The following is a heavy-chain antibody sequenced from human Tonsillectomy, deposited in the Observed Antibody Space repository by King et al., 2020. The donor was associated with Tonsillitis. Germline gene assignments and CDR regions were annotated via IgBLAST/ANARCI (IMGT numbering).Heavy chain of an antibody. J-gene: IGHJ4*02. CDR3: AGGEGVADDY. D-gene: IGHD3-16*01. Sequence: VQLVESGGGLVKPGGSLRLSCAASGITFSTYSMNWVRQAPGKGLEWVSSISSSSSYIYYADSVKGRFTISRDNAKISLYLQLNSLRVEDTAVYYCAGGEGVADDYWGQGTLVTVSS. CDR2: ISSSSSYI. CDR1: GITFSTYS. V-gene: IGHV3-21*06.